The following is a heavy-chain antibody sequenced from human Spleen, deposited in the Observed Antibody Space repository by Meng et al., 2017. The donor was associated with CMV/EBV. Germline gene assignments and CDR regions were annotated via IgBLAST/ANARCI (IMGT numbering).Heavy chain of an antibody. Sequence: GESLKISCKGSGYSFTSYWIGWVRQAPGQGLEWMGIINPSGGSTSYAQKFQGRVTMTRDTSTSTVYMELSSLRSEDTAVYYCARAGGIAATNYYYYYGMDVWGQGTTVTVSS. CDR2: INPSGGST. J-gene: IGHJ6*02. CDR3: ARAGGIAATNYYYYYGMDV. CDR1: GYSFTSYW. D-gene: IGHD6-25*01. V-gene: IGHV1-46*01.